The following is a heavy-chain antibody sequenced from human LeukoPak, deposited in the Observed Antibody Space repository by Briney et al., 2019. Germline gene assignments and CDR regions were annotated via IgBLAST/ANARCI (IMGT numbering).Heavy chain of an antibody. J-gene: IGHJ4*02. D-gene: IGHD3-22*01. V-gene: IGHV1-18*01. CDR1: GFTFTNYG. CDR3: ARESSRYYHVDY. Sequence: ASVRVSCKASGFTFTNYGFSWVRQAPGHGLEWMGWISAYNGNINYAQKFQGRVTMTTDTFTSTVYMDLKDLRSDDTAVYYCARESSRYYHVDYWGQGTLVTVSS. CDR2: ISAYNGNI.